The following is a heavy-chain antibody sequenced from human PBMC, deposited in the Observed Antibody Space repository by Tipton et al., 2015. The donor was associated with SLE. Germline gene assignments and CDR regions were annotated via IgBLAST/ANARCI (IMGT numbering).Heavy chain of an antibody. V-gene: IGHV4-4*07. Sequence: TLSLTCTVSGGAISTFYWSWIRQSAGKGLEWIGRIYSSGRTNYNPSLESRVTMSVDTSRKQFSLKLTSVTAADTAVYYCARRGWVDAFDIWGQGTMVIVSS. D-gene: IGHD6-19*01. J-gene: IGHJ3*02. CDR2: IYSSGRT. CDR1: GGAISTFY. CDR3: ARRGWVDAFDI.